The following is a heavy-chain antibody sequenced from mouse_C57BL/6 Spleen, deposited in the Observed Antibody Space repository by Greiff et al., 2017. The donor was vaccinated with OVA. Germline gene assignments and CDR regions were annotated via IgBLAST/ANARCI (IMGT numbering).Heavy chain of an antibody. CDR1: GFTFSNYW. J-gene: IGHJ3*01. D-gene: IGHD2-5*01. Sequence: EVKLQESGGGLVQPGGSMKLSCVASGFTFSNYWMNWVRQSPEKGLEWVAQIRLKSDNYATHYAESVKGRFTISRDDSKSSVYQQMNNLRAEDTGIYYCSYYSNYAWFAYWGQGTLVTVSA. CDR3: SYYSNYAWFAY. CDR2: IRLKSDNYAT. V-gene: IGHV6-3*01.